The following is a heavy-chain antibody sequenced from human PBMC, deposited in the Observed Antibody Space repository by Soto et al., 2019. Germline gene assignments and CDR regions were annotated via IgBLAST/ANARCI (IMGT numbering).Heavy chain of an antibody. CDR1: GFSFSRYG. V-gene: IGHV3-33*01. CDR3: ARGWGGNSAYFDY. CDR2: IWYDGSNK. D-gene: IGHD2-21*02. J-gene: IGHJ4*02. Sequence: QVQLVESGGGVVQPGRSLRLSCAASGFSFSRYGMHWVRQAPGKGPEWVAVIWYDGSNKYYADSVKGRFTISRDNSKNTLYLQMNSLRAEDTAVYYCARGWGGNSAYFDYSGQGTMVTVSS.